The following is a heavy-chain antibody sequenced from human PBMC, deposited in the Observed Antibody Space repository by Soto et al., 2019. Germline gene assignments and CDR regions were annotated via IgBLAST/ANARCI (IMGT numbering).Heavy chain of an antibody. CDR3: ARGSIAAGRGCWFEP. CDR1: GGSFSGYY. D-gene: IGHD6-13*01. Sequence: SETLSLPCAVYGGSFSGYYWSWIRQPPGKGLEWIGEINHSGSTNYNPSLKSRVTISVDTSKNQFSLKLSSVTAADTAVYYCARGSIAAGRGCWFEPWGQGTLVTVSS. CDR2: INHSGST. J-gene: IGHJ5*02. V-gene: IGHV4-34*01.